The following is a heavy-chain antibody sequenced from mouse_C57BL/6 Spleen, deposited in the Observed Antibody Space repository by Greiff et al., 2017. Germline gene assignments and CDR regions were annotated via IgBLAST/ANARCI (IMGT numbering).Heavy chain of an antibody. J-gene: IGHJ4*01. Sequence: VQLVESGGGLVKPGGSLKLSCAASGFTFSSYTMSWVRQTPEKRLEWVATISGGGGNTYYPDSVKGRFTISRDNAKNTLYLQMSSLRSEDTALYYCARQGGGYAMDYWGQGTSVTVSS. CDR1: GFTFSSYT. V-gene: IGHV5-9*01. CDR2: ISGGGGNT. CDR3: ARQGGGYAMDY.